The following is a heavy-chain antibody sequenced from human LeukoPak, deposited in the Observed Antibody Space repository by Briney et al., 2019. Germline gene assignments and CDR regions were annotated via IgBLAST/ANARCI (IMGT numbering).Heavy chain of an antibody. CDR1: GGSISSSSFY. V-gene: IGHV4-39*01. CDR2: IYYSGST. J-gene: IGHJ5*01. CDR3: ARHSGPYSSSWFDY. Sequence: SETLSLTCTVSGGSISSSSFYWGWIRQPPGKGLEWIGSIYYSGSTYYNPSLKSRVTISVDTSKNQSSLKLSSVTAADTAVYYCARHSGPYSSSWFDYWGQGTLVTVSS. D-gene: IGHD6-13*01.